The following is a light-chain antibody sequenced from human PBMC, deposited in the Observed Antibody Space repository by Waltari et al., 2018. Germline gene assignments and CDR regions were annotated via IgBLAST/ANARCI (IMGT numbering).Light chain of an antibody. CDR2: KAS. Sequence: SVGDRVTITCRASQSISSWLAWYQQKPGKAPKLLIYKASSLESGVPSRFSGSGSGTEFTLTISSLQPDDFATYYCQQYNNYPFTFGPGTKVDIK. J-gene: IGKJ3*01. CDR1: QSISSW. CDR3: QQYNNYPFT. V-gene: IGKV1-5*03.